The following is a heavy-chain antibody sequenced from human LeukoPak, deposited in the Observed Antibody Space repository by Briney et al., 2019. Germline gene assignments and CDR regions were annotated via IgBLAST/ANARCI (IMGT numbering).Heavy chain of an antibody. CDR2: INHSGST. CDR3: ARGGSSCTIGVCYTVEGVFYPRYFDY. CDR1: GGSFSGYY. Sequence: SETLSLTCAVYGGSFSGYYWSWIRQPPGEGLEWIGEINHSGSTIYNPSLKSRVTISVDTSKNQFSLNLNSVTAADTAVYYCARGGSSCTIGVCYTVEGVFYPRYFDYWGQGTLVTVSS. J-gene: IGHJ4*02. D-gene: IGHD2-8*01. V-gene: IGHV4-34*01.